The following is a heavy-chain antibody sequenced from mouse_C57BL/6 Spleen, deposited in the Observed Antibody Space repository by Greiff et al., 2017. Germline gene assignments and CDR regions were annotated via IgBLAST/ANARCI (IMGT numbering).Heavy chain of an antibody. J-gene: IGHJ3*01. CDR2: INPNNGGT. CDR3: ARASSGPAWFAY. D-gene: IGHD3-2*02. CDR1: GYTFTDYN. V-gene: IGHV1-18*01. Sequence: VQLQQSGPELVKPGASVKIPCKASGYTFTDYNMDWVKQSHGKSLEWIGDINPNNGGTIYNQKFKGKATLTVDKSSSTAYMERRSLTSEDTAVYYCARASSGPAWFAYWGQGTLVTVSA.